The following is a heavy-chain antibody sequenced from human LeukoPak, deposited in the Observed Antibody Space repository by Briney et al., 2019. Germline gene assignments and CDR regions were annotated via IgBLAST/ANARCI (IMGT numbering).Heavy chain of an antibody. D-gene: IGHD5-24*01. J-gene: IGHJ6*03. CDR3: ARNTYGYKFSMDV. V-gene: IGHV1-18*01. Sequence: AAVKVSCKASGYTLTSYGISWLRQAPGHGREGVGWVTAFNENRHYPRRLQGRVTMTRDTSPSQDYVDPGGLRSDDTAVYYCARNTYGYKFSMDVWGKGTTVTVSS. CDR1: GYTLTSYG. CDR2: VTAFNENR.